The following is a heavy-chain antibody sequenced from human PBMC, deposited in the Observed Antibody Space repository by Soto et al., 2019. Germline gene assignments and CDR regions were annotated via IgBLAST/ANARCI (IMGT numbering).Heavy chain of an antibody. J-gene: IGHJ2*01. Sequence: SGSRYRNCGLAGVSIPGASYYWRCIRQHPGKVLEWIVYIYFSGSTYYNPSLKSRVAVSLDTSENEFSVKLSFVTAADTAVYYCAKEDIIDPGLHYFPTRRSFDL. CDR3: AKEDIIDPGLHYFPTRRSFDL. D-gene: IGHD1-1*01. CDR2: IYFSGST. CDR1: GVSIPGASYY. V-gene: IGHV4-31*11.